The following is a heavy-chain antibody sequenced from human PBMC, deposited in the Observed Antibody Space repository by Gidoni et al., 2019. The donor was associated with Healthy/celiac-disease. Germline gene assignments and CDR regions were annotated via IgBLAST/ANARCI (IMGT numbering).Heavy chain of an antibody. V-gene: IGHV3-7*01. CDR3: ARDAPMGGRITIFGVVIGGWFDP. CDR2: IKQDGSEK. CDR1: GFPFSSYW. Sequence: EVQLVESGGGLVQPGGSLRLSCAASGFPFSSYWMSWVRQAPGKGLEWVANIKQDGSEKYYVDSVKGRFTISRDNAKNSLYLQMNSLRAEDTAVYYCARDAPMGGRITIFGVVIGGWFDPWGQGTLVTVSS. D-gene: IGHD3-3*01. J-gene: IGHJ5*02.